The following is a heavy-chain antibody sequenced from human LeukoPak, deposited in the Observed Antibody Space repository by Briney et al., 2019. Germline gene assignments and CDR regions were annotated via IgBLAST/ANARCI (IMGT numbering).Heavy chain of an antibody. J-gene: IGHJ4*02. CDR1: GFSFSSYS. V-gene: IGHV3-48*02. Sequence: GGSLRLSCAASGFSFSSYSMNWVRQAPGKGLEWVSYISSSGSNIYYADSVKGRFTISRDNAKNSLYLQMNSLGDEDTAVYYCATMIRGENWGQGTLVSVSS. D-gene: IGHD3-10*01. CDR3: ATMIRGEN. CDR2: ISSSGSNI.